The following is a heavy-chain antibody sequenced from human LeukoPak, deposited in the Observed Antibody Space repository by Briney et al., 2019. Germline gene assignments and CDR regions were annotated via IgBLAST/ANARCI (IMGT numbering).Heavy chain of an antibody. V-gene: IGHV3-66*01. J-gene: IGHJ4*02. D-gene: IGHD2-15*01. CDR2: IYSDDKL. CDR3: ARDHCSGVSCHGHSDY. Sequence: HPGGSLRLSCAASGFTVSDNYMNWVRQAPGKGLAWVSLIYSDDKLYYADSVKGRFTISRDVSKNTLYLQMNSLRAEDTAVYYCARDHCSGVSCHGHSDYWGQGTLVTVSS. CDR1: GFTVSDNY.